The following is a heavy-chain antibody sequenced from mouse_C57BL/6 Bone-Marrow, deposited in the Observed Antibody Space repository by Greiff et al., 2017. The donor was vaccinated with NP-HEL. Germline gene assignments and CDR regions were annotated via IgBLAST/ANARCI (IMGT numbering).Heavy chain of an antibody. Sequence: EVKLMESGPGLAKPSQTLSLPCSVTGYSITSDYWNWIRKFPGNKLEYMGYISYSGSTYYNPSLKRRISITRDTSKNQYYLQLNSVTTEDTATYYCARSPLWLRRNYYAMDYWGQGTSVTVSS. CDR1: GYSITSDY. D-gene: IGHD2-2*01. CDR2: ISYSGST. J-gene: IGHJ4*01. CDR3: ARSPLWLRRNYYAMDY. V-gene: IGHV3-8*01.